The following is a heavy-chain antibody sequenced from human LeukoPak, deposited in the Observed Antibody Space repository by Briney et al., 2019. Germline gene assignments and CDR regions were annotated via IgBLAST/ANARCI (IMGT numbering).Heavy chain of an antibody. CDR2: IRYDGSNK. J-gene: IGHJ6*03. CDR1: GFSFNSFG. V-gene: IGHV3-30*02. CDR3: AKPQEGAYCGGDCYPSSYYMDV. Sequence: GGSLRLSCTVSGFSFNSFGMHWVRQAPGKGLEWVAFIRYDGSNKYYADSVKGRFTISRDNSKNTLYLQMNSLRAEDTAVYYCAKPQEGAYCGGDCYPSSYYMDVWGKGTTVTISS. D-gene: IGHD2-21*02.